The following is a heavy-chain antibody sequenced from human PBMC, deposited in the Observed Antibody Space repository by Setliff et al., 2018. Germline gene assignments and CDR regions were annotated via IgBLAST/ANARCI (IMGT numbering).Heavy chain of an antibody. D-gene: IGHD3-3*01. V-gene: IGHV1-3*01. CDR2: INAGNGNT. J-gene: IGHJ5*02. CDR3: ARDTYIGDFWSGYYIQGQFDP. Sequence: GSSVKVSCKASGYIVTGYYIHWVRPAPGQGLEWMAWINAGNGNTKYSQKIQGRVTITRGTAAKTAYMELSSLRSEDTAVYYCARDTYIGDFWSGYYIQGQFDPWGQGTLVTVSS. CDR1: GYIVTGYY.